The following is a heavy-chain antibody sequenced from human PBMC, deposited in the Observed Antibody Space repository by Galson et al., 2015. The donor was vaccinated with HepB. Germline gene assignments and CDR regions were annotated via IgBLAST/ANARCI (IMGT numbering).Heavy chain of an antibody. V-gene: IGHV3-53*04. CDR1: GFTFSSTY. Sequence: SLRLSCAASGFTFSSTYMSWVRQAPGQGLEWVAVIYSGGAIHYADSVEGRFSISRHNSQNTLDLQMNSLRSEDTAVYYCARSRGNGPFDDWGQGTLVIVSS. CDR2: IYSGGAI. D-gene: IGHD4-17*01. CDR3: ARSRGNGPFDD. J-gene: IGHJ4*02.